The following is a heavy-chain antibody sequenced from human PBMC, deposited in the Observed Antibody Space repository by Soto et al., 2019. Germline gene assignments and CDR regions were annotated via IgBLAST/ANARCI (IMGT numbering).Heavy chain of an antibody. J-gene: IGHJ2*01. D-gene: IGHD3-22*01. CDR2: ISYDGSNQ. Sequence: QVQLVQSGGGVVQPGRSLRLSCAASGFIFSSYGMHWVRQAPGTGLEWVAVISYDGSNQYYSDSVKGRFSISRDNSKNTLQLQMNSLRAEDTAAYYCAKTQGRGLWYFDLWGRGPLVTVCS. V-gene: IGHV3-30*18. CDR3: AKTQGRGLWYFDL. CDR1: GFIFSSYG.